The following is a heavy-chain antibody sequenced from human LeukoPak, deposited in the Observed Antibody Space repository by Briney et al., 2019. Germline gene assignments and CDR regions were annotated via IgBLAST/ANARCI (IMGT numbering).Heavy chain of an antibody. CDR3: ARGPDDAFDI. Sequence: SSGTLSLTCTVSGGSISSSTYYWGWIRQPPGKGLEWIGSIYYSGSTYYNPSLKSRVTMSVDTSKNQFSLKLSSVTAADTAVYYCARGPDDAFDIWGQGTMVTVSS. CDR2: IYYSGST. V-gene: IGHV4-39*07. CDR1: GGSISSSTYY. J-gene: IGHJ3*02.